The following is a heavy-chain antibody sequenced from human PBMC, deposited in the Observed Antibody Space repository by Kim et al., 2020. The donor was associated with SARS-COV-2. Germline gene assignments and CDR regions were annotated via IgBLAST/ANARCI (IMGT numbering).Heavy chain of an antibody. CDR1: GDGVSSNSYT. CDR2: TYYRSKWYN. CDR3: ARISHGDHGSGSY. J-gene: IGHJ4*02. Sequence: SQTLSLTCAISGDGVSSNSYTWNWIRQSPSRGLEWLGRTYYRSKWYNDYALSVKSRITINPDTSKNQLSLQLNSVTPEDTAVYYCARISHGDHGSGSYWGQGTLVTVSS. V-gene: IGHV6-1*01. D-gene: IGHD3-10*01.